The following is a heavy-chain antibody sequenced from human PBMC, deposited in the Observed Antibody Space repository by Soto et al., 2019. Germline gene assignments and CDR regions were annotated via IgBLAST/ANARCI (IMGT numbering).Heavy chain of an antibody. CDR2: MNSDGSST. Sequence: EVQLGESGGGLVQPGGSLRLSCAASGCTFSSYWMHWVRQAPGKGLVWVSRMNSDGSSTSYANSVKGRFTISRDNAKNMQYMQMNSLKAEDTAVYYCARGVGSDYDFWSRYFSTYYYYMDVWGKGTTVTVSS. J-gene: IGHJ6*03. CDR3: ARGVGSDYDFWSRYFSTYYYYMDV. D-gene: IGHD3-3*01. CDR1: GCTFSSYW. V-gene: IGHV3-74*01.